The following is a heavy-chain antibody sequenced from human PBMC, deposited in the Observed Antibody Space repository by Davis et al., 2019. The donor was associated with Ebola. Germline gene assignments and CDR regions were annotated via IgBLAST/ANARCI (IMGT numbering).Heavy chain of an antibody. D-gene: IGHD5-18*01. V-gene: IGHV4-39*01. CDR2: IYYSGST. Sequence: MPSETLSLTCTVSGGSISSSNYYWGWIRQPPGKGLEWIGSIYYSGSTYYNPSLKSRVTISVDTSKNQFSLKLSSVTAADTAVYYCARLGYSYGYPLLYYYYGMDVWGKGTTVTVSS. J-gene: IGHJ6*04. CDR3: ARLGYSYGYPLLYYYYGMDV. CDR1: GGSISSSNYY.